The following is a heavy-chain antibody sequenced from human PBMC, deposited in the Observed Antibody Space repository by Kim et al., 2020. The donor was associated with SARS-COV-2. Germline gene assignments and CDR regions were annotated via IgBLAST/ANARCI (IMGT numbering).Heavy chain of an antibody. Sequence: KIQGRVTMTTDTSTSTAYMELRSLRSDDTAVYYCARARQLVWGWFDPWGQGTLVTVSS. V-gene: IGHV1-18*01. CDR3: ARARQLVWGWFDP. J-gene: IGHJ5*02. D-gene: IGHD6-13*01.